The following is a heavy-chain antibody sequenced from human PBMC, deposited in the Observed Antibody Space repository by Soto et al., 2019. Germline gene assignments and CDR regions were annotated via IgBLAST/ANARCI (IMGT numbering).Heavy chain of an antibody. CDR1: EFTFSNYA. D-gene: IGHD3-10*01. Sequence: GGSLRLSCAASEFTFSNYAMSWVRQAPGKGLERVSSISGSGDSTPYADSVKGRFNISRDNSKNTLYLQMNSLTAEYTAVYYCAKYFALGSPWFDFWGQGTLVTVSS. CDR2: ISGSGDST. CDR3: AKYFALGSPWFDF. J-gene: IGHJ4*02. V-gene: IGHV3-23*01.